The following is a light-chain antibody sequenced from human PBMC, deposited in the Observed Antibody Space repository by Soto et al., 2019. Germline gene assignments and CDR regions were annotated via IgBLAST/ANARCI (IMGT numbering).Light chain of an antibody. CDR1: QSVSVY. CDR3: QQYNHWPLS. V-gene: IGKV3-15*01. CDR2: AAS. J-gene: IGKJ4*01. Sequence: EIVLTQSPATLSLSPGERATLSCRASQSVSVYLAWFQQKPGQPPRLLIYAASTRATGVPARFSGSGSETEFTLTITTLQSEDFAVYYCQQYNHWPLSFGVGTKVEIK.